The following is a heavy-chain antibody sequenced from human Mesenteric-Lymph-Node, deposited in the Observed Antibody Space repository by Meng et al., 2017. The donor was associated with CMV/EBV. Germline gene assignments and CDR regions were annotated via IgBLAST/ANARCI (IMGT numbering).Heavy chain of an antibody. J-gene: IGHJ1*01. D-gene: IGHD2-2*02. V-gene: IGHV1-69*02. Sequence: GTFSTYTLSWVRQATGQGLEWIGRIIPMLGVAYYAQKFQGRVTISADKSTNTAYMELSSLTSEDTAVYYCAREYCSGTSCYTGNFQHWGQGTLVTVSS. CDR2: IIPMLGVA. CDR1: GTFSTYT. CDR3: AREYCSGTSCYTGNFQH.